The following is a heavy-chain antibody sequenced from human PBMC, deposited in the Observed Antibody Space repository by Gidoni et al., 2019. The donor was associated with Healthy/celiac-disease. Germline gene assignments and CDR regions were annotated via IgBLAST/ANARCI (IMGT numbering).Heavy chain of an antibody. CDR1: GFTFSSYG. J-gene: IGHJ4*02. V-gene: IGHV3-30*03. CDR3: ARVGATSSDFDY. D-gene: IGHD1-26*01. Sequence: QVQLVESGGGVVQPGSSLRLYCADSGFTFSSYGMHWVRQAPGKGLEWVAVISYDGSNKYYADSVKGRFTISRDNSNNTLYLQMNSLRAEDTAVYYCARVGATSSDFDYWGQGTLVTVSS. CDR2: ISYDGSNK.